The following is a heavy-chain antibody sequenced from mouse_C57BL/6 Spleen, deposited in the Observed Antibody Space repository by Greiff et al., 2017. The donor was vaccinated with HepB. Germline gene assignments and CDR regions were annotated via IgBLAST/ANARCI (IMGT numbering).Heavy chain of an antibody. CDR1: GYSFTSYY. Sequence: QVQLQQSGPELVKPGASVKISCKASGYSFTSYYIHWVKQRPVQGLEWIGWIYPGSGNTKYNEKFKGKATMTADTSSSTAYMQLSSLTSEVSAVSYCARLPFAYWGQGTLVTVSA. CDR3: ARLPFAY. J-gene: IGHJ3*01. CDR2: IYPGSGNT. V-gene: IGHV1-66*01.